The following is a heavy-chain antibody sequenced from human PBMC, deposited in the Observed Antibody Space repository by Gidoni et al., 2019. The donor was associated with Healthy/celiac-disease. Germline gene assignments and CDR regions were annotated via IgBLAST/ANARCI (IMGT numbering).Heavy chain of an antibody. D-gene: IGHD3-9*01. V-gene: IGHV3-48*04. CDR1: GFTFSSYS. J-gene: IGHJ5*02. Sequence: EVQLVESGGGLVQPGGSVRLSCAASGFTFSSYSMNWVRQAPGKGLEWVSYISSSSSTIYYADSVKGRFTISRDNAKNSLYLQMNSLRAEDTAVYYCARGASDYDILTGTGYLDPWGQGTLVTVSS. CDR2: ISSSSSTI. CDR3: ARGASDYDILTGTGYLDP.